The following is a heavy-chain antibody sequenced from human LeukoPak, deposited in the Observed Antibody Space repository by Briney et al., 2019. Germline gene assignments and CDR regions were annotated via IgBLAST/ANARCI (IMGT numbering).Heavy chain of an antibody. D-gene: IGHD3-10*01. CDR2: MNPNSGNT. CDR3: ARGPTLVRGVIMPDSVGGMDA. J-gene: IGHJ6*02. CDR1: GYTFTSYD. Sequence: ASVKVSCKASGYTFTSYDINWVRQAPGQGLEWMGWMNPNSGNTRYAQKVQGRITMTRDTSISTAYMELSSLRSEDTAVYYCARGPTLVRGVIMPDSVGGMDAWGQGTTVTVSS. V-gene: IGHV1-8*01.